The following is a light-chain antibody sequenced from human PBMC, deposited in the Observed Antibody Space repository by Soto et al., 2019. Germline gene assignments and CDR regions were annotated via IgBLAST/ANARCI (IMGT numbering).Light chain of an antibody. V-gene: IGKV1-39*01. CDR3: QQGYSTPPT. J-gene: IGKJ2*01. CDR1: QSIDNF. CDR2: AAS. Sequence: DIQMTQSPSSLSASVGDRVTITCRAGQSIDNFLNWYQQKPGTAPTLLIYAASTLQSGVPSRFIGSPSGPKFTLTTVCLQPEDFATYYGQQGYSTPPTFGQGTKLEI.